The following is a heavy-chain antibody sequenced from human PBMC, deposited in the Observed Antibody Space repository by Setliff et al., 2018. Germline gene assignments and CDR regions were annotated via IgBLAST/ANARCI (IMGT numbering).Heavy chain of an antibody. CDR1: GGSLSSGPYY. Sequence: SETLSLTCTVSGGSLSSGPYYWTWVRQPAGKGLEWIGHIYTSWSSNYNPSLKSRVTMSIDTSKNQFSLNLSSVTAADTAVYYCARVTGFLYIDVWGKGTTVTVSS. J-gene: IGHJ6*03. D-gene: IGHD3-3*01. CDR2: IYTSWSS. CDR3: ARVTGFLYIDV. V-gene: IGHV4-61*09.